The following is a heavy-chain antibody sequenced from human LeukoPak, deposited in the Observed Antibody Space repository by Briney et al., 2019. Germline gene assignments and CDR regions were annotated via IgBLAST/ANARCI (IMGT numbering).Heavy chain of an antibody. J-gene: IGHJ4*02. Sequence: SVKVSCKASGGAFSSYAISWVRQAPGQGLEWMGRIIPILGIANYAQKFQGRVTITADKSTSTAYMELSSLRSEDTAVYYCARDNRSGFWSGYFDYWGQGTLVTVSS. CDR2: IIPILGIA. V-gene: IGHV1-69*04. CDR3: ARDNRSGFWSGYFDY. D-gene: IGHD3-3*01. CDR1: GGAFSSYA.